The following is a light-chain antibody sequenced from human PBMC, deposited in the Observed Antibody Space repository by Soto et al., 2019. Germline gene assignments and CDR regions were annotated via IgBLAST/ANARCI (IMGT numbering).Light chain of an antibody. Sequence: EIVMTQSPATLSVSPGERATLSCRASQSVSSNLGWYQQKPGQAPRLLIYGASTRATGIPARFSGSGSGTEFTLTISSLQSEDFAVYYCQQYNNWPLFGQGTKVDIK. CDR3: QQYNNWPL. V-gene: IGKV3-15*01. J-gene: IGKJ1*01. CDR2: GAS. CDR1: QSVSSN.